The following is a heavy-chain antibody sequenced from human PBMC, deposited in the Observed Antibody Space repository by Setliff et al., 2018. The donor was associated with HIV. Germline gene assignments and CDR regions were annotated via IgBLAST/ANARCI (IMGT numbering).Heavy chain of an antibody. CDR3: ARDRTLTYEDYYYMDV. CDR1: GFTFSNYG. Sequence: GESLRLSCAASGFTFSNYGMHWVRQAPGRGPEWVAVVQYHGRNRDYADSVKGRFTISRDNSKNTLYLQMNSLTPEDAAVYYCARDRTLTYEDYYYMDVWGKGTTVTVS. J-gene: IGHJ6*03. CDR2: VQYHGRNR. D-gene: IGHD2-15*01. V-gene: IGHV3-30*04.